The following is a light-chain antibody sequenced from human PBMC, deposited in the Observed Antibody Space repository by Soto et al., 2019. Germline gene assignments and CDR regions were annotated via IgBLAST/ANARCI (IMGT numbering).Light chain of an antibody. CDR2: KAS. V-gene: IGKV1-5*03. CDR1: QSISSW. J-gene: IGKJ1*01. Sequence: DIQMTQSPSTLSASVGDRVTITCRASQSISSWVAWYQQKPGKAPKLLIYKASTLESGVPSRFSGGGSGTEFTLTISSLQPDDFATYYCQPYNSYYRTFGQGTKV. CDR3: QPYNSYYRT.